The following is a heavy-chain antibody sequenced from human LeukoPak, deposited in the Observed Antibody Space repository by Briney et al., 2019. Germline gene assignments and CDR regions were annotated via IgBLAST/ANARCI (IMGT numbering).Heavy chain of an antibody. J-gene: IGHJ5*02. CDR1: GYTFTDYC. V-gene: IGHV1-18*04. CDR2: INPNTGVT. CDR3: ARATTMVRGVIITNWFDP. Sequence: GASVKVSCKTSGYTFTDYCMHWVRQAPGQGLEWMGWINPNTGVTNYAQKLQGRVTMTTDTSTSTAYMELRSLRSDDTAVYYCARATTMVRGVIITNWFDPWGQGTLVTVSS. D-gene: IGHD3-10*01.